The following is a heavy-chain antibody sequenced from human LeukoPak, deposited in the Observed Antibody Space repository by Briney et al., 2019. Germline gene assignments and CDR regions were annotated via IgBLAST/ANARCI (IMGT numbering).Heavy chain of an antibody. D-gene: IGHD6-19*01. V-gene: IGHV1-8*01. CDR1: GYTFTSCD. Sequence: ASVKVSCKASGYTFTSCDIDWVRQATGQGLEWMGWMNPNSGNTGYGQSFQGRITMTRDISIGTAYMELSNLTSEDTAIYYCTRGSSGRRDNWGQGTLVTVSS. J-gene: IGHJ4*02. CDR3: TRGSSGRRDN. CDR2: MNPNSGNT.